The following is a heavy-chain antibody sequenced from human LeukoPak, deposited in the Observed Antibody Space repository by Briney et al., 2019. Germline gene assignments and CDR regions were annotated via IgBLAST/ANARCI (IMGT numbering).Heavy chain of an antibody. CDR1: GFTFGGYA. J-gene: IGHJ4*02. V-gene: IGHV3-49*04. D-gene: IGHD3-22*01. Sequence: GGSLRLSCAASGFTFGGYAMSWVRQAPGKGLEWVGFIRSKPYSGSRDYAASGKGRFTISRDDSKSIAYMQMNSLKTADKDEYYCTRVYYYDSSGEYYFDYWGQGTLVTLSS. CDR2: IRSKPYSGSR. CDR3: TRVYYYDSSGEYYFDY.